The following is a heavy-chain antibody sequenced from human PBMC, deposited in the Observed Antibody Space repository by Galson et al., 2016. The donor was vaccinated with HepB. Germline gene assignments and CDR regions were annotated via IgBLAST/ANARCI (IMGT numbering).Heavy chain of an antibody. CDR1: GFTSSTYS. Sequence: SLRLSCAASGFTSSTYSMTWVRQAPGKGLEWVSSISTGSTYIYYADSVKGRFTVSRDNAKNSLYLQMKSLRAEDTAVYYCARDTAMVTSDSWGQGTLVTVSS. CDR3: ARDTAMVTSDS. CDR2: ISTGSTYI. D-gene: IGHD5-18*01. J-gene: IGHJ4*02. V-gene: IGHV3-21*01.